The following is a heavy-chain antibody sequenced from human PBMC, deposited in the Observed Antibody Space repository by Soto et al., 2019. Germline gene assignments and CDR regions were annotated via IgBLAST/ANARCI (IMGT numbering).Heavy chain of an antibody. V-gene: IGHV1-18*01. CDR3: ARDGVLRFLEWKTQNWFDP. D-gene: IGHD3-3*01. J-gene: IGHJ5*02. CDR1: GYTFTSYG. CDR2: ISAYNGNT. Sequence: QVQLVQSGAEVKKPGASVRVSCKASGYTFTSYGISWVRQAPGQGLEWMGWISAYNGNTNYAQKLQGRVTMTTDTSTSTAYMELRSLRSDDTAVYYCARDGVLRFLEWKTQNWFDPWGQGTLVTVSS.